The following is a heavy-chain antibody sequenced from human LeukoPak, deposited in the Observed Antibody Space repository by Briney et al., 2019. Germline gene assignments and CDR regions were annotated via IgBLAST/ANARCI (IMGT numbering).Heavy chain of an antibody. CDR3: ARDPFDGDSIYGMDV. J-gene: IGHJ6*02. V-gene: IGHV3-53*01. CDR2: IYSGGST. Sequence: GGSLRLSCAASGFTVSSNYMSWVRQAPGKGLEWVSVIYSGGSTYYADSVKGRFTISRDNSKNTLYLQMNSLRAEDTAVYYCARDPFDGDSIYGMDVWGQGTTVTVSS. D-gene: IGHD4-17*01. CDR1: GFTVSSNY.